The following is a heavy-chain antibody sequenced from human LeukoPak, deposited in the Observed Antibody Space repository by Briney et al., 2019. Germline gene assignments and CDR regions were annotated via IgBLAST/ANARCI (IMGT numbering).Heavy chain of an antibody. V-gene: IGHV4-34*01. Sequence: SETLSLTCAVYGGSFSGCYWSWIRQPPGKGLEWIGEINHSGSTNYNPSLKSRVTISVDTSKNQFSLKLSSVTAADTAVYYCAREEGNDSSAEWGQGTLVTVSS. CDR3: AREEGNDSSAE. D-gene: IGHD3-22*01. CDR1: GGSFSGCY. CDR2: INHSGST. J-gene: IGHJ4*02.